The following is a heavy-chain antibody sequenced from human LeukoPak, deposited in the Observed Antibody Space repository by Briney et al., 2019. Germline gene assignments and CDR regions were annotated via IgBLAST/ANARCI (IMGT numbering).Heavy chain of an antibody. CDR2: ISGSGGST. V-gene: IGHV3-23*01. CDR3: AKDLIGYSSSWHSY. Sequence: GGSLRLSCAASGFTFSSYAMSWVRQAPGKGLEWVSAISGSGGSTYYADSVKGRFTISRDNSKNTLYLQMNSLRAEDTAVYYCAKDLIGYSSSWHSYWGQGTLVTVSS. D-gene: IGHD6-13*01. CDR1: GFTFSSYA. J-gene: IGHJ4*02.